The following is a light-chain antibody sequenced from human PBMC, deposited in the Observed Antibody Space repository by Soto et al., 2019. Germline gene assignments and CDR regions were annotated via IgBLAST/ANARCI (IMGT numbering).Light chain of an antibody. CDR1: QSVSSRY. CDR2: GAS. CDR3: QQYNNSPEYT. Sequence: EIVLTQSPGTLSLSPAERATLSCRASQSVSSRYLAWYQQKPGQAPRLLIYGASNRATGIPDRFSGSGSGTDFTLTIRRLEPEDFAVYFCQQYNNSPEYTFGQGTKLEIK. J-gene: IGKJ2*01. V-gene: IGKV3-20*01.